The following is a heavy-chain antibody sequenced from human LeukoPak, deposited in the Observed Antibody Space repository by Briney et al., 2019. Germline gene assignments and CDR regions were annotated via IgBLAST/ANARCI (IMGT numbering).Heavy chain of an antibody. Sequence: SGASLRLSCAASGFTFSSYAMSWVRQAPGKGLEWVPAISGSGGSTYYADSVKGRFTISRDNSKNTLYLQMNSLRAEGTAVYYCAKDSFYGNSVYWGQGTLVTVSS. CDR1: GFTFSSYA. CDR3: AKDSFYGNSVY. V-gene: IGHV3-23*01. J-gene: IGHJ4*02. CDR2: ISGSGGST. D-gene: IGHD4-23*01.